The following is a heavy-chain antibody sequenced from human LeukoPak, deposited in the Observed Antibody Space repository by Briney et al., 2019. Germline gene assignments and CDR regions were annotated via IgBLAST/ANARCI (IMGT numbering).Heavy chain of an antibody. D-gene: IGHD3-3*01. CDR3: AESYYDFWSGYSQQGAFDI. Sequence: ASVKVSCKASGYTFTSYGISWVRQAPGQGLEWMGWISAYNGNTNYAQKLQGRVTMTTDTSTSTAYMELRSLRSDDTAVYYCAESYYDFWSGYSQQGAFDIWGQGTMVTVSS. J-gene: IGHJ3*02. CDR2: ISAYNGNT. CDR1: GYTFTSYG. V-gene: IGHV1-18*01.